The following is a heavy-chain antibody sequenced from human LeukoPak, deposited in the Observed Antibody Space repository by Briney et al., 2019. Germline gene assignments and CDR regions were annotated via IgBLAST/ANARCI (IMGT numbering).Heavy chain of an antibody. D-gene: IGHD3-9*01. Sequence: SETLSLTCAVSGYSISSGYYWGWIRQRPGKGLEWIGSIYHSGSTYYNPSLKSRVTISVDTSKNQFSLKLSSVTAADTAVYYCARHRRGVHTYYDILTGYPTHDYWGQGTLVTVSS. CDR1: GYSISSGYY. CDR3: ARHRRGVHTYYDILTGYPTHDY. J-gene: IGHJ4*02. CDR2: IYHSGST. V-gene: IGHV4-38-2*01.